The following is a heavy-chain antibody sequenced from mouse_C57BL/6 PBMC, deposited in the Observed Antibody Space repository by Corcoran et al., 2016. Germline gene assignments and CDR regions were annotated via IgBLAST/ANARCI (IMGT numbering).Heavy chain of an antibody. CDR1: GYAFSSYW. CDR3: ARGTMAYYYAMDY. D-gene: IGHD1-1*02. Sequence: QVQLQQSGAELVKPGASVKISCKASGYAFSSYWMNWVKQRPGKGVEWIGQIYPGDGDTNYNGKFKGKATLTADKSSSTAYMQLSSLTSEDSAVYFCARGTMAYYYAMDYWGQGTSVTVSS. CDR2: IYPGDGDT. J-gene: IGHJ4*01. V-gene: IGHV1-80*01.